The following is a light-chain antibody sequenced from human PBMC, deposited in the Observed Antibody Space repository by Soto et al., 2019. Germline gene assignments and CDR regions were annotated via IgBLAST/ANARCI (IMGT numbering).Light chain of an antibody. V-gene: IGKV1-12*01. J-gene: IGKJ1*01. CDR3: QQANSLHRT. Sequence: DIQMTQSPSSLSASVGDSVTITCRARQGISSWLAWYQQKPGKAPKLLMYAAFSLQSGDSSRFSGSRSGTDFTLTISRLTPEYFAAYYCQQANSLHRTFGLGTKVEIK. CDR1: QGISSW. CDR2: AAF.